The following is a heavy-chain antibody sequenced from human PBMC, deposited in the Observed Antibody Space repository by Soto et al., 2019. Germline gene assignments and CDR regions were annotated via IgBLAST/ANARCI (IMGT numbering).Heavy chain of an antibody. CDR3: ASTMVRPYGWFDP. D-gene: IGHD3-10*01. V-gene: IGHV3-7*01. Sequence: EVQLVESGGGLVQPGGSLRLSCAAPRFTFSSYWMSWVRRAPGKGEWVANIKPDGSEKYYVDSVKGRFTISRDNAKNSLYLQMNSLRAEDTAVYYCASTMVRPYGWFDPWGQGTLVTVSS. CDR2: IKPDGSEK. J-gene: IGHJ5*02. CDR1: RFTFSSYW.